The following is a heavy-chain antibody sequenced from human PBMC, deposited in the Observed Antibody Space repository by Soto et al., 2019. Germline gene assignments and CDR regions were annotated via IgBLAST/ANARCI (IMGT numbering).Heavy chain of an antibody. Sequence: QVQLQESGPGLVKPSETLSLTCTVSGGSISSYYWSWIRQPPGKGLEWIGYMYNTGSTVYNPSLQSRVTISVATSKNQFSLKLNAVTAADTAVYYCARDLWGYCGTDCYPLDVWGQGTTVTVSS. CDR3: ARDLWGYCGTDCYPLDV. D-gene: IGHD2-21*02. J-gene: IGHJ6*02. CDR1: GGSISSYY. CDR2: MYNTGST. V-gene: IGHV4-59*01.